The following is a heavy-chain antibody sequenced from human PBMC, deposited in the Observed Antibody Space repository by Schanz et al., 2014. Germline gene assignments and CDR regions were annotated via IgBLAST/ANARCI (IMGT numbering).Heavy chain of an antibody. D-gene: IGHD6-19*01. V-gene: IGHV3-15*01. CDR1: GFTFSDAW. CDR2: IKSKTDGGTT. Sequence: EVQLVESGGGLVKPGGSLRLSCAASGFTFSDAWMTWVRQAPGKGLEWVGRIKSKTDGGTTDYAAPVKGRFTISRDDSKNTLFLQMNSLKTEDTAVYYCIAYCDGGCAIDNWGQGALVTVAS. J-gene: IGHJ4*02. CDR3: IAYCDGGCAIDN.